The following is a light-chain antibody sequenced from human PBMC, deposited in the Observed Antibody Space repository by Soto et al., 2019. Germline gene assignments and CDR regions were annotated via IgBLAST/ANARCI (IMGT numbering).Light chain of an antibody. V-gene: IGKV1D-12*01. Sequence: GDRVTITCRASESISTWLAWYQQKPGKAPKLLIYAASSLQSGVPSGFSGSGSGTDFTLTISSLQPEDFATYYCQQANSFPITFGQGTRLEIK. CDR2: AAS. J-gene: IGKJ5*01. CDR1: ESISTW. CDR3: QQANSFPIT.